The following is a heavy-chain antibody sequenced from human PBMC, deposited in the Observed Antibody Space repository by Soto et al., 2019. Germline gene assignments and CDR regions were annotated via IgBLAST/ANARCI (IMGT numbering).Heavy chain of an antibody. J-gene: IGHJ6*02. Sequence: GGSLRLSCAASGFTFSSYSMNWVRQAPGKGLEWVSYISSSSSTIYYADSVKGRFTISRDNAKNSLYLQMNSLRDEDTAVYYCARHTLTGYYLTYYYYGMDVWGQGTTVTVSS. CDR3: ARHTLTGYYLTYYYYGMDV. CDR2: ISSSSSTI. V-gene: IGHV3-48*02. D-gene: IGHD3-9*01. CDR1: GFTFSSYS.